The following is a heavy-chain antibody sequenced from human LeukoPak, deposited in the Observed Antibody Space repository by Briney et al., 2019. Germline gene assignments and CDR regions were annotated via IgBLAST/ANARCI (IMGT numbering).Heavy chain of an antibody. CDR1: GFTFNNYA. V-gene: IGHV3-30*02. CDR3: AKPSGSGFDY. CDR2: IRYDGSNK. D-gene: IGHD1-26*01. Sequence: GGSLRLSCAASGFTFNNYAMTWVRQAPGKGLEWVSFIRYDGSNKYYVDSVKGRFTISRDNSKNTVFLQMNSLRAEDTAVYYCAKPSGSGFDYWGQGTLVTVSS. J-gene: IGHJ4*02.